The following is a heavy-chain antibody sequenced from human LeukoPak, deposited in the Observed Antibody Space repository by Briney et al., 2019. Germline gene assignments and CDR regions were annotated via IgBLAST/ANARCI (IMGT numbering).Heavy chain of an antibody. D-gene: IGHD2-2*01. J-gene: IGHJ6*02. CDR2: ISGSGGST. Sequence: GGSLRLSCAASGFTFSSYAMSWVRQAPGKGPEWVSGISGSGGSTYYADSVKGRFTISRDNSKYTLYLQMNSLRAEDTAVYYCARATWYCSSTSCYGDYYYYGMDVWGQGTAVTVSS. CDR3: ARATWYCSSTSCYGDYYYYGMDV. CDR1: GFTFSSYA. V-gene: IGHV3-23*01.